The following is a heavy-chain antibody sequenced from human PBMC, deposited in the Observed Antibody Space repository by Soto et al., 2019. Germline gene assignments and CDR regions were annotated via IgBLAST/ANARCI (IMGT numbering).Heavy chain of an antibody. V-gene: IGHV5-51*01. Sequence: GDSLKISCKGSGYGFTSYWVGGVRQKPGKGLESMGIIYPGDSDTRYSPSFQGQVTISADKSISTAYLQWSSLKASDTAMYYCARTAAAGKYYYGMDVWGQGTTVTVSS. CDR1: GYGFTSYW. D-gene: IGHD6-13*01. J-gene: IGHJ6*02. CDR3: ARTAAAGKYYYGMDV. CDR2: IYPGDSDT.